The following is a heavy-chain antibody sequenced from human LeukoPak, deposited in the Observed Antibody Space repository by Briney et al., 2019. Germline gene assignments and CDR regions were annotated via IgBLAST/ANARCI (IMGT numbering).Heavy chain of an antibody. D-gene: IGHD6-19*01. V-gene: IGHV4-38-2*02. Sequence: SETLSLTCTVSGYSISSGYYWGWIRQPPGKGLEWIGSIYHSGSTYYNPSLKSRVTISVDTSKNQFSLKLSSVTAADTAVYYCARQYSRGWNDYYYYMDVWGKGTTVTISS. CDR1: GYSISSGYY. CDR3: ARQYSRGWNDYYYYMDV. J-gene: IGHJ6*03. CDR2: IYHSGST.